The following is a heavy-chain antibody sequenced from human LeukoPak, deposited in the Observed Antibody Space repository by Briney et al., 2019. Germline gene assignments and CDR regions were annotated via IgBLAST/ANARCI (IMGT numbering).Heavy chain of an antibody. CDR3: ARHSRTYYDFDY. V-gene: IGHV4-59*08. CDR1: GDSISSYY. CDR2: IYYSGST. J-gene: IGHJ4*02. D-gene: IGHD1-26*01. Sequence: SETLSLTCSVSGDSISSYYWSWIRQPPGEGLEWIGYIYYSGSTNYNPSLTSRVTISVDTSKNQFSLKLSSVTAEDTAVYYCARHSRTYYDFDYWGQGTLVTVSS.